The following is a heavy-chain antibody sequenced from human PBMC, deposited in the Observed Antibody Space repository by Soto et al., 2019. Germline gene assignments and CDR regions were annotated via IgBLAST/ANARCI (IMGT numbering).Heavy chain of an antibody. D-gene: IGHD2-2*01. CDR3: ARDPCFSCGSIPYLDY. V-gene: IGHV3-33*01. CDR1: GFTVSNTG. CDR2: IWYDGNTK. Sequence: QVQLVESGGGVVQPGGSLRLSCAASGFTVSNTGMHWIRQAPGKGLEWVAVIWYDGNTKYYADSVKGRFTVSRDTSMKTLYLQKNSPVAEDAAVDYCARDPCFSCGSIPYLDYWGQGNLVTVSS. J-gene: IGHJ4*02.